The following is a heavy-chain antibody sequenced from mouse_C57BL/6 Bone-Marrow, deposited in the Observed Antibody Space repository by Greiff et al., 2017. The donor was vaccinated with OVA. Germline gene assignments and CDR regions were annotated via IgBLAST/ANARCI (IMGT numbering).Heavy chain of an antibody. V-gene: IGHV5-4*01. J-gene: IGHJ2*01. CDR3: ARDRLDDIDY. D-gene: IGHD1-2*01. CDR2: ISDAGSYT. CDR1: GFTFSSYA. Sequence: DVQLVESGGGLVKPGGSLKLSCAASGFTFSSYAMSWVRQTPEKRLEWVATISDAGSYTYYTDNVKGQFTISGDNATNTLYLQMSHLKSEDTAMYYCARDRLDDIDYWGQGTTLTVSS.